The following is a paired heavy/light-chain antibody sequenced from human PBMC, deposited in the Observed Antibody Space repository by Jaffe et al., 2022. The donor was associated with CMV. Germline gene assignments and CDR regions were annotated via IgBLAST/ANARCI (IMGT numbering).Light chain of an antibody. CDR2: DTS. CDR1: TGAVTSGHY. V-gene: IGLV7-46*01. J-gene: IGLJ3*02. Sequence: QSVVTQEPSLTVSPGGTVTLTCGSSTGAVTSGHYPYWFQQKPGQAPRTLIYDTSNKHSWTPARFSGSLLGGKAALTLSGAQPEDEAEYYCLLSFGGARWVFGGGTKLTVL. CDR3: LLSFGGARWV.
Heavy chain of an antibody. CDR1: GYTFTNYG. D-gene: IGHD3-10*01. J-gene: IGHJ4*02. Sequence: QVQVVQSGVEVKEPGASVKVSCKTSGYTFTNYGVSWVRQAPGQGLEWMGWISAYNGNTNYAQKFQGRVTMTTDTSTNTANMELRSLRSDDTAVYYCARWSREWFGETNFDYWGQGTLVTVSS. V-gene: IGHV1-18*04. CDR2: ISAYNGNT. CDR3: ARWSREWFGETNFDY.